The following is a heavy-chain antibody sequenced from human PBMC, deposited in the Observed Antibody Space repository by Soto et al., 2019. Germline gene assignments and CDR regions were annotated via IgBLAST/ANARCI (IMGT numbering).Heavy chain of an antibody. V-gene: IGHV1-58*02. D-gene: IGHD1-1*01. Sequence: QMQLVQSGPEVKKPGTSVKVSCKASGFTFRNSAIQWVRQARGQRLEWIGWIVVGSGSTNYAQHFQERVNFTRDMSTGTAYMELSSLTSEDTAVYYCAADRDPTDPEKWVDPWGQGTLVTVSS. CDR2: IVVGSGST. J-gene: IGHJ5*02. CDR3: AADRDPTDPEKWVDP. CDR1: GFTFRNSA.